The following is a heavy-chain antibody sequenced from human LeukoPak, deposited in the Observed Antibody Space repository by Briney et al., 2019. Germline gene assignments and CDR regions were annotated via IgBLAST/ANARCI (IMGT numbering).Heavy chain of an antibody. CDR3: AKDQDSSGLDY. V-gene: IGHV3-23*01. CDR2: ISGSGGST. CDR1: GFTFSSYA. Sequence: HPGGSLRLSCAASGFTFSSYAMSRVRQGPGKGLEWVSAISGSGGSTYYADSVKGRFTISRDNSKNTLYLQMNSLRAEDTAVYYCAKDQDSSGLDYWGQGTLVTVSS. J-gene: IGHJ4*02. D-gene: IGHD6-19*01.